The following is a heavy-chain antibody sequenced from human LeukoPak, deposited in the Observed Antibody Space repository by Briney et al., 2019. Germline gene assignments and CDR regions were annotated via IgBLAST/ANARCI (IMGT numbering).Heavy chain of an antibody. D-gene: IGHD2-2*01. Sequence: PSETLSLTCTVSGGSISSGDYYWGWIRQPPGKGLECIGYIYYSGTTYYSPSLKSRVSISVDTSNNRFSLKLSSVTAADTAVYYCARVPWGYCSTSNCHRDGFDIWGQGTMVTVSS. CDR2: IYYSGTT. CDR1: GGSISSGDYY. V-gene: IGHV4-30-4*08. J-gene: IGHJ3*02. CDR3: ARVPWGYCSTSNCHRDGFDI.